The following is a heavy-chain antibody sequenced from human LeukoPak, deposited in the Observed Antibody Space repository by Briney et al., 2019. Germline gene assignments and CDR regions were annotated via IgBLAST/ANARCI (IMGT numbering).Heavy chain of an antibody. D-gene: IGHD3-22*01. CDR3: ARLDYYDSSGYYDNWYFDL. CDR2: IYYSGST. J-gene: IGHJ2*01. CDR1: GGSISSYY. Sequence: SSETLSLTCTVSGGSISSYYWSWIRQPPGKGLEWIGYIYYSGSTNYNPSLKSRVTISVDTSKNQFSLKLSSVTAADTAVYYCARLDYYDSSGYYDNWYFDLWGRGTLVTVSS. V-gene: IGHV4-59*08.